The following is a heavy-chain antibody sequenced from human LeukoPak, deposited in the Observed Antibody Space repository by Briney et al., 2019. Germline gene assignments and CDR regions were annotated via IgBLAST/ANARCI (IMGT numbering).Heavy chain of an antibody. V-gene: IGHV3-23*01. CDR3: AKDRPYSSGWSHDY. Sequence: GGSLRLSCAPSGFTFSTYAMTWVRQAPGEGREWVSGISGSGGSTYYTDSVKGRYTISRDNSKNTLHLQMNSLRAEDTAVYYCAKDRPYSSGWSHDYGGQGTLVTVS. J-gene: IGHJ4*02. CDR2: ISGSGGST. CDR1: GFTFSTYA. D-gene: IGHD6-19*01.